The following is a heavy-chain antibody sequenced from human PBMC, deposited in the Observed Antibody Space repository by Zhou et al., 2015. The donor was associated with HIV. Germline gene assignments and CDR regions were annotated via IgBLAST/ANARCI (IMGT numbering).Heavy chain of an antibody. V-gene: IGHV1-69*01. D-gene: IGHD4-17*01. CDR2: IIPIFGTA. J-gene: IGHJ3*02. CDR1: GGTFSSYA. Sequence: QVQLVQSGAEVKKPGSSVKVSCKASGGTFSSYAISWVRQAPGQGLEWMGGIIPIFGTANYAQKFQGRVTITADESTSTAYMELSSLRSEDTAVYYCARSGPNGDPLQPDAFDIWGQGTMVTVSS. CDR3: ARSGPNGDPLQPDAFDI.